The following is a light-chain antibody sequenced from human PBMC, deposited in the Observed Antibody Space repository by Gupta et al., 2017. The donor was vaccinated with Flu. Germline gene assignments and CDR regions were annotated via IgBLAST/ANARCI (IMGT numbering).Light chain of an antibody. J-gene: IGKJ3*01. V-gene: IGKV3-11*01. CDR2: DAS. CDR3: QQRSNWLFS. CDR1: QTISKY. Sequence: VFTQSPATVSLSPGERATLSCRASQTISKYLAWYQQKPGQAPRLLIYDASSRATGIPVRFSGSGSGTDFTLTISSLEPEDFGVYYCQQRSNWLFSFGPGTKVDIK.